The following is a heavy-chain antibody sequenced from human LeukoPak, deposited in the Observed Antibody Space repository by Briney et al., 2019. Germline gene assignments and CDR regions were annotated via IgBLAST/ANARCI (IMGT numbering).Heavy chain of an antibody. CDR2: IYTSGGT. Sequence: SETLSLTCTVSGGSISSYYWSWSRHPAGRGLEWIVRIYTSGGTNYNPSHKSRVTMSVHTSKNQSSLKLSSVTAADTTVYYGARAPYDSSGYYLRVYFDLWGRGTLVTVSA. D-gene: IGHD3-22*01. V-gene: IGHV4-4*07. CDR3: ARAPYDSSGYYLRVYFDL. J-gene: IGHJ2*01. CDR1: GGSISSYY.